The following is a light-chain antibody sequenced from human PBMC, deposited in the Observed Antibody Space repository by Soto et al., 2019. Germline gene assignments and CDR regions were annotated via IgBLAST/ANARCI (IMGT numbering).Light chain of an antibody. CDR1: QSISGW. J-gene: IGKJ3*01. CDR2: DAS. CDR3: QQYSGYSLFT. Sequence: DIQMTQSPSTLSASVGDRVTITCRASQSISGWLAWYQQRPGKVPKLLIYDASSLESGVPSRFSGSGSGTEFTLTIGGLQPDDFATYYCQQYSGYSLFTFGPGTIVDIK. V-gene: IGKV1-5*01.